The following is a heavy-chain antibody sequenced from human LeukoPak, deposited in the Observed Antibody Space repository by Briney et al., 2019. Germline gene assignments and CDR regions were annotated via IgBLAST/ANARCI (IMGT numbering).Heavy chain of an antibody. J-gene: IGHJ4*02. CDR2: IRSKGYGGTP. CDR3: IKDQTPYN. V-gene: IGHV3-49*04. D-gene: IGHD2-15*01. CDR1: GFTFGDYA. Sequence: TGGSLRLSCTASGFTFGDYAMTWVRQAPGKGLEWVGFIRSKGYGGTPEYAASVKDRFTISRDDSKSIAYLQMNSLKTEDTAVYYCIKDQTPYNWGQGTLVTVSS.